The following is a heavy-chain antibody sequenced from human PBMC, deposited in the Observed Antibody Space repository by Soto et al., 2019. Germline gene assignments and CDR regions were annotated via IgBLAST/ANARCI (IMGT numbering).Heavy chain of an antibody. CDR2: ISWNGDNT. CDR3: ARGEYTSRRGFDV. CDR1: GIAFGDYG. J-gene: IGHJ6*02. Sequence: EVQLAESGGGVARPGGSRRLSCAASGIAFGDYGMTWVRRVPGKGLEWVAGISWNGDNTGYAGFAKGRFIISRDNSKKALLLEMNSLRVEDTAFYYCARGEYTSRRGFDVWGQGTPVTVSS. D-gene: IGHD6-6*01. V-gene: IGHV3-20*04.